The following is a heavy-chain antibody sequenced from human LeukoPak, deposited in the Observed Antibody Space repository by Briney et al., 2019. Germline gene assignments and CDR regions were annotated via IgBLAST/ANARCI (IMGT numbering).Heavy chain of an antibody. V-gene: IGHV3-74*01. CDR1: GFTFSSHW. CDR2: INSDGSSI. D-gene: IGHD3-10*01. J-gene: IGHJ4*02. CDR3: ARDRFGELLYIDY. Sequence: GGSLRLSCAASGFTFSSHWMHWVRQAPGKGLVWVSRINSDGSSISYADSVKGRFTISRDNAKNTLYLQMNSLRAEDTAVYYCARDRFGELLYIDYWGQGTLVTVSS.